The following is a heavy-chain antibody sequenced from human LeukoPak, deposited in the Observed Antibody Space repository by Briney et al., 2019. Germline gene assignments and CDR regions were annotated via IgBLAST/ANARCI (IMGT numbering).Heavy chain of an antibody. Sequence: GGSLRLSCAASGFTFSSYSMNWVRQAPGKGLEWVSSINSVSSFIYDADSVKGRFTVSRDNAKNSLYLQMNSLRAEDTAVYYCAKKRGADYYDSSRPDYFDYWGQGTLVTVSS. V-gene: IGHV3-21*04. D-gene: IGHD3-22*01. J-gene: IGHJ4*02. CDR3: AKKRGADYYDSSRPDYFDY. CDR1: GFTFSSYS. CDR2: INSVSSFI.